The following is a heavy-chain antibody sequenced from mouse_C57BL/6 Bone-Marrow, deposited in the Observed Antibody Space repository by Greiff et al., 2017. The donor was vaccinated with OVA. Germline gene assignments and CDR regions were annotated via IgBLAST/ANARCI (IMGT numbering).Heavy chain of an antibody. D-gene: IGHD2-2*01. J-gene: IGHJ3*01. CDR1: GFTFSSYA. CDR2: ISDGGSYT. V-gene: IGHV5-4*03. CDR3: ARAYGSFAY. Sequence: EVKLVESGGGLVKPGGSLKLSCAASGFTFSSYAMSWVRQTPEKRLEWVATISDGGSYTYYPDNVKGRFTISRDNAKNNLYLQMSHLKSEDTAMYYCARAYGSFAYWGQGTLVTVSA.